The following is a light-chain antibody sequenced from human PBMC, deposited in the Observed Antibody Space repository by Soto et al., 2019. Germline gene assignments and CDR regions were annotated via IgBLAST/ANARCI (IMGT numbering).Light chain of an antibody. V-gene: IGKV1-27*01. CDR2: GAS. J-gene: IGKJ1*01. Sequence: QMTQSPSTLSASVGDRVTITFRASQAISNFLAWYQQKPGKVPKLLMYGASTLPSGVPSRFSGSGSGTDFTLTISSLQPEDVATYYCQNYHSAPWTFGQGTKVEIK. CDR3: QNYHSAPWT. CDR1: QAISNF.